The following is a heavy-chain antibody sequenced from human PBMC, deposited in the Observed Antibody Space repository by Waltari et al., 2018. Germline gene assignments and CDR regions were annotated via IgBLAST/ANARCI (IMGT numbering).Heavy chain of an antibody. CDR3: ARDRQGASGWSGEITH. CDR1: GFPLIHYA. D-gene: IGHD6-19*01. V-gene: IGHV3-30*04. Sequence: QVNLVESGGGVGQPGMSLGPSCTASGFPLIHYAVHWVRQGPGKGREWLAVISSDGGTKYYADSVKGRFIISRDKSTNTLHLQMNGLTTEDAAVYYCARDRQGASGWSGEITHWGQGTLVTVPS. CDR2: ISSDGGTK. J-gene: IGHJ4*02.